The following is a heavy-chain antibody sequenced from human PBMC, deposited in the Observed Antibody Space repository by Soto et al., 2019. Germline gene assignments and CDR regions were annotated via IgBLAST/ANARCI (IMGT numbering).Heavy chain of an antibody. CDR2: ISYDGSNK. Sequence: GGSLRLSCAASGFTFSSCGMHWVRQAPGKGLEWVAVISYDGSNKYYADSVKGRFTISRDNSKNTLYLQMNSLRAEDTAVYYCAKDQGGSSWYAFDYWGQGTLVTVSS. V-gene: IGHV3-30*18. D-gene: IGHD6-13*01. CDR3: AKDQGGSSWYAFDY. J-gene: IGHJ4*02. CDR1: GFTFSSCG.